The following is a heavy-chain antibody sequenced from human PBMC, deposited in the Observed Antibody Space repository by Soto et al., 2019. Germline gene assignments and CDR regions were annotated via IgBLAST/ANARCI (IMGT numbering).Heavy chain of an antibody. J-gene: IGHJ4*02. CDR3: AKDRNYPRDQFHN. V-gene: IGHV3-23*01. D-gene: IGHD1-7*01. Sequence: PSETLSLTCTASGFTFNNYAMSWVRQAPGKGLEWVSAISANGQGIYYADSVKGRFIISRDSSKNTVFLHMDSLTAEDTAVYYCAKDRNYPRDQFHNWGQGTLVTVSS. CDR2: ISANGQGI. CDR1: GFTFNNYA.